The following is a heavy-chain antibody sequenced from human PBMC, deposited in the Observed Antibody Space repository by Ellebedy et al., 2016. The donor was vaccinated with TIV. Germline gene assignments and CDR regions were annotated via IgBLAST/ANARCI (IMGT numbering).Heavy chain of an antibody. CDR3: ARDRPSGSYNY. CDR1: GFTFDDYA. Sequence: GGSLRLSXAASGFTFDDYAMHWVRQAPGKGLEWVSGISWNSGSIGYADSVKGRFTISRDNAKNSLYLQMNSLRAEDTAVYYCARDRPSGSYNYWGQGTLVTVSS. D-gene: IGHD1-26*01. V-gene: IGHV3-9*01. J-gene: IGHJ4*02. CDR2: ISWNSGSI.